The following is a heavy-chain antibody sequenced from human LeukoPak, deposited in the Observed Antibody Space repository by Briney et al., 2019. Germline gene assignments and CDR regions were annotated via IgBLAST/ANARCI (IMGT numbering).Heavy chain of an antibody. CDR2: VWYDGSST. Sequence: GRSLRLSCSASGYTFSSYGMHWVRRAPRQGLVWVAVVWYDGSSTYYAESVNCRFTISRDQLHNTLYLQMSSPRVQDTAVYYCARYFYRIDEIGYWGQGTLVTVSS. CDR3: ARYFYRIDEIGY. D-gene: IGHD1-26*01. V-gene: IGHV3-33*01. CDR1: GYTFSSYG. J-gene: IGHJ4*02.